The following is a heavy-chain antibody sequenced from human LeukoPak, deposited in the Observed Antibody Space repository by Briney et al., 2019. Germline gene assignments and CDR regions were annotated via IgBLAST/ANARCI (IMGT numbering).Heavy chain of an antibody. J-gene: IGHJ4*02. V-gene: IGHV3-48*01. CDR2: ISTSSRTI. CDR3: ASLHHPHFGY. Sequence: GGSLRLSCVASGFIFSNYSMNWVRQAPGKGLEWVSYISTSSRTIYYGDSVKGRFTISRDNSKNTAYLQMNSLRAEDTAVYYCASLHHPHFGYWGQGTLVTVSS. D-gene: IGHD1-14*01. CDR1: GFIFSNYS.